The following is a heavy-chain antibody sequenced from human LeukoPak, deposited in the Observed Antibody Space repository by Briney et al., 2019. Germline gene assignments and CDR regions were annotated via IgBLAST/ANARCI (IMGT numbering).Heavy chain of an antibody. V-gene: IGHV3-7*01. CDR1: GFTFSNYW. D-gene: IGHD2/OR15-2a*01. J-gene: IGHJ4*02. CDR3: ARVGLSWASTSFHVSSEDY. Sequence: GGSLRLSCVASGFTFSNYWMTWVRQAPGKGLEWVANIKQDGSEKYYVDSVKGRFTLSRDNAKNSLYLQMNSLRAEDTAVYYCARVGLSWASTSFHVSSEDYWGQGTLVTVSS. CDR2: IKQDGSEK.